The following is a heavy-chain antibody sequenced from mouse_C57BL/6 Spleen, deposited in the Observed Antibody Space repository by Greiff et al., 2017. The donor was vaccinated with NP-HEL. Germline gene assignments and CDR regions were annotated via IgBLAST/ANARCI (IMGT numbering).Heavy chain of an antibody. CDR3: ARWGIYDGSWYFDV. CDR2: IYPSDSET. CDR1: GYTFTSYW. J-gene: IGHJ1*03. D-gene: IGHD2-3*01. V-gene: IGHV1-61*01. Sequence: QVQLQQSGAELVRPGSSVKLSCKASGYTFTSYWMDWVKQRPGQGLEWIGNIYPSDSETHYNQKFKDKATLTVDKSSSTAYMQLSSLTSEDSAVYYCARWGIYDGSWYFDVWGTGTTVTVSS.